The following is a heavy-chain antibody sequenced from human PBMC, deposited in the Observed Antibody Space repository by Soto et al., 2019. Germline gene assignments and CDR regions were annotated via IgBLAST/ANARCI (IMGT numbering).Heavy chain of an antibody. CDR2: ISDYNGNT. V-gene: IGHV1-18*01. D-gene: IGHD3-10*01. J-gene: IGHJ6*02. CDR3: AREGYYSGSGTYSTPRYDGMDV. CDR1: GYTFSSYG. Sequence: QVQLVQSGVEVKKAGASVKVSCKASGYTFSSYGISWARQAPGQGLEWMGWISDYNGNTHYTKKFQGRLIMTPDTSTRTAYMELRGLRSDDTAVYFCAREGYYSGSGTYSTPRYDGMDVWGQGTTVTVSS.